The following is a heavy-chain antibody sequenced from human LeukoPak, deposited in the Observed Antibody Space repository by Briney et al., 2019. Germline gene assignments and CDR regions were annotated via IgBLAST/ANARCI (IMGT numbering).Heavy chain of an antibody. CDR3: ARLYDSTSRYFDY. Sequence: GESLKISCKGSGYSFTSYWIGWVRQMPGKGLEWMGIIYPGDYDTRYRPTFQGQVTISADKSISTAYLQWSSLKASDTAMYYCARLYDSTSRYFDYWGQGTLVTVSS. D-gene: IGHD3-22*01. CDR1: GYSFTSYW. CDR2: IYPGDYDT. V-gene: IGHV5-51*01. J-gene: IGHJ4*02.